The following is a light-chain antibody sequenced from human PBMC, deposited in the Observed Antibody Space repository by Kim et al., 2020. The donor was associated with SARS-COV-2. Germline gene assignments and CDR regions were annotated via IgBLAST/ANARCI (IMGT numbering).Light chain of an antibody. CDR3: QQSHTAPLLT. V-gene: IGKV1-39*01. J-gene: IGKJ4*01. Sequence: DIQMTQSPSSLAASVGDRVTIACRASQSISTYLNWYQQKPGKAPKLLIYAASRLQSGVPSRFSGSGSGTDFTLTIRSLQPEDFATYYCQQSHTAPLLTFGGGTKLEI. CDR1: QSISTY. CDR2: AAS.